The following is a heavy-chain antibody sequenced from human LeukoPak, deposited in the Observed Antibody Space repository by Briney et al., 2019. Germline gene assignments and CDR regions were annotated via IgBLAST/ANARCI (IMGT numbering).Heavy chain of an antibody. CDR2: IYYSRNT. CDR3: ARGGGDYGGYYFDY. Sequence: SETLSLTCTVSGASISSSNSYWGWIRQPPGKGLEWIGSIYYSRNTNYNPSLKSRVTISVDTSKNQFSLKLSSVTAADTAVYYCARGGGDYGGYYFDYWGQGTLVPVSS. J-gene: IGHJ4*02. V-gene: IGHV4-39*07. CDR1: GASISSSNSY. D-gene: IGHD4-23*01.